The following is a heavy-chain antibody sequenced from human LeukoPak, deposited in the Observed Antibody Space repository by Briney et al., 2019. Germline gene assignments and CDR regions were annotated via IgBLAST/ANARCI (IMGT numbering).Heavy chain of an antibody. D-gene: IGHD4-11*01. Sequence: PSETLSLTCTVSGGSISSGSYYWSWIRQPAGKGLEWIGRIYTSGSTNYNPSLKSRVTISVDTSKNQFSLKLSSVTAADTAVYYCARDKGLPRHDAFDIWGQGTMVTVSS. J-gene: IGHJ3*02. CDR3: ARDKGLPRHDAFDI. CDR1: GGSISSGSYY. CDR2: IYTSGST. V-gene: IGHV4-61*02.